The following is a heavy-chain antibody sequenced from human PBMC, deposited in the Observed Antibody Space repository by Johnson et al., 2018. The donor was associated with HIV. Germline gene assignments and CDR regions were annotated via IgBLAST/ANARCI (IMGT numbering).Heavy chain of an antibody. CDR1: GFTFDDYA. CDR2: ISWKSGSI. V-gene: IGHV3-9*01. D-gene: IGHD5-18*01. CDR3: ARNRPVSYGYRGAFDF. J-gene: IGHJ3*01. Sequence: VQLVESGGGLVQPGGSLRLSCAASGFTFDDYAMHWVRQAPGKGLEWVSGISWKSGSIGYADSVKGRFTISRDNAMKSLYLQINSLRAEDTAVYYCARNRPVSYGYRGAFDFWGQGTMVTVSS.